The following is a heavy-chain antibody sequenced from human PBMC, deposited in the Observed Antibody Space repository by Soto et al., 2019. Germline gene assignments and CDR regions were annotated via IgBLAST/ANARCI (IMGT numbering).Heavy chain of an antibody. CDR1: GYTLTSYY. J-gene: IGHJ3*02. Sequence: QVRLVQSGAEVKKPGASVKVSCKASGYTLTSYYMHWVRQAPGQGPEWMGIINPIIGGTSFAQKFLGRVPMTRDTSTSTVYMELSSLRSEDTAMYYCARENQQYGFDIWGLGTMVIVSS. D-gene: IGHD2-2*01. CDR2: INPIIGGT. CDR3: ARENQQYGFDI. V-gene: IGHV1-46*01.